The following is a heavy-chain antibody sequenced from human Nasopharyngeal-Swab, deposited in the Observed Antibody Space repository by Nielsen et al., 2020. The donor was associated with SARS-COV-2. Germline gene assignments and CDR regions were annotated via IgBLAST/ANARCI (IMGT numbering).Heavy chain of an antibody. CDR3: ARVVRELDLKYYFHYHYMDV. CDR1: AGSFSGYD. Sequence: SETLSLTCAVYAGSFSGYDWSWIRQSPGKGLEWVGEINHGGGTNYNPSLKSRVTISIDTSKNQFSLKLTSVTAADTAVYYCARVVRELDLKYYFHYHYMDVWGKGTTVTVSS. CDR2: INHGGGT. V-gene: IGHV4-34*01. D-gene: IGHD1-1*01. J-gene: IGHJ6*03.